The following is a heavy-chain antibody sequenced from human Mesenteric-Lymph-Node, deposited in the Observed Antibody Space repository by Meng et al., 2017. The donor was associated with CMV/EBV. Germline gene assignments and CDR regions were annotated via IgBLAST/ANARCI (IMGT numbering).Heavy chain of an antibody. J-gene: IGHJ5*02. D-gene: IGHD4-17*01. Sequence: GESLKISCAASGFTFSSYAMSWVRQAPGKGLEWVSVIYSGGSSTYYADFVKGRFTISRDNSKNTLYLQMNSLRAEDTAVYFCAKGNRRLRRLGDWFDPWGQGTLVTVSS. CDR3: AKGNRRLRRLGDWFDP. V-gene: IGHV3-23*03. CDR2: IYSGGSST. CDR1: GFTFSSYA.